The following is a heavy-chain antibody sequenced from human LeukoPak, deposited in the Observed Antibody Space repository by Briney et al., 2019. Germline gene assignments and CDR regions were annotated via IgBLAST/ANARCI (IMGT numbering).Heavy chain of an antibody. CDR3: ARATTVTTGGFRY. D-gene: IGHD4-17*01. V-gene: IGHV3-21*01. CDR2: ISSSSSYI. J-gene: IGHJ4*02. CDR1: GFTLSSYW. Sequence: PGGSLRLSCVASGFTLSSYWMSWVRQAPGKGLEWVSSISSSSSYIYYADSVKGRFTISRDNAKNSLYLQMNSLRAEDTAVYYCARATTVTTGGFRYWGQGTLVAVSS.